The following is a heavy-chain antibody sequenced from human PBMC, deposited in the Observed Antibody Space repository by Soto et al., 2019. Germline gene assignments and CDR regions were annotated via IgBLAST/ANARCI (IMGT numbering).Heavy chain of an antibody. CDR3: ARLGQVRAGWFDP. D-gene: IGHD3-16*01. J-gene: IGHJ5*02. Sequence: SETLSLTCTVSGGSISSYSWSWIRQPPGKGLEWIGYIYYNGSPNYNPSLKSRVTISVDTSKNQFSLKLSSVTAADTAVYYCARLGQVRAGWFDPWGQGTLVTVSS. CDR1: GGSISSYS. V-gene: IGHV4-59*08. CDR2: IYYNGSP.